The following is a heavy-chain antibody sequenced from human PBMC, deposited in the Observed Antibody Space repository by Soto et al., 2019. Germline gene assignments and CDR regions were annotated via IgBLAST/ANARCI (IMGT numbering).Heavy chain of an antibody. CDR2: INAGNGNT. CDR3: ARAAADHHDAFDF. CDR1: GYTFPSYA. D-gene: IGHD6-13*01. J-gene: IGHJ3*01. V-gene: IGHV1-3*01. Sequence: ASVKVSCKASGYTFPSYAMHWVRQPPGQRLEWMGWINAGNGNTKYSQKFQGRVTSTRDTSASTAYMELSSLRSEDTAVYYCARAAADHHDAFDFWGQGSMVTVS.